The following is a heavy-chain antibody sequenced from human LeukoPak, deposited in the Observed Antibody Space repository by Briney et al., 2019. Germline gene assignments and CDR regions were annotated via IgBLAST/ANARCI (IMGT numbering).Heavy chain of an antibody. J-gene: IGHJ4*02. D-gene: IGHD4-17*01. V-gene: IGHV1-18*04. CDR3: ARIDYGDYLGDY. CDR1: GYTFTSYG. CDR2: ISGYNGNT. Sequence: ASVKVSCKASGYTFTSYGISWVRQAPGQGVELMGLISGYNGNTNYAQKLQGRVTMTTDTSTSTAYMELRSLRSDDTAVYYCARIDYGDYLGDYWGQGTLVTVSS.